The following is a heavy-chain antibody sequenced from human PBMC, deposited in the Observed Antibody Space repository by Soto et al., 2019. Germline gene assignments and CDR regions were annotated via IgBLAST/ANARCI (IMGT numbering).Heavy chain of an antibody. J-gene: IGHJ4*02. Sequence: SETLSLTCTVSGGSISGYYWGWIRQPPGKGLEWIGSIYYSGSTYYNPSLKSRVTISVDTSKNQFSLKLSSVTAADTAVYYCASHAVHSSGYTDYLDQGTLVTV. V-gene: IGHV4-39*01. D-gene: IGHD6-19*01. CDR3: ASHAVHSSGYTDY. CDR1: GGSISGYY. CDR2: IYYSGST.